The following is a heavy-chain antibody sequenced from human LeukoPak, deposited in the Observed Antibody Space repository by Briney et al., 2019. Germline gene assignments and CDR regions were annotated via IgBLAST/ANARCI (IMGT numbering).Heavy chain of an antibody. V-gene: IGHV4-59*01. CDR2: IYNSGST. CDR3: ATSIAAAGTLDY. CDR1: GGSISSYF. Sequence: PSETLSLTCTVSGGSISSYFWSWIRQPPGKEPEGIVYIYNSGSTKYNPSLKSRVTISVDTSKNHFSLKLSSVATADTAVYYCATSIAAAGTLDYWGQGTLVTVSS. J-gene: IGHJ4*02. D-gene: IGHD6-13*01.